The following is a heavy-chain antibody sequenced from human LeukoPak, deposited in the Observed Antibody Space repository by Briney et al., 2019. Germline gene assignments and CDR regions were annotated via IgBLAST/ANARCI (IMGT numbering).Heavy chain of an antibody. Sequence: GGSLRLSCAASGFTFSSYEMNWVRQAPGKGLEWISYISSSGNSIYYADSLKGRFSISRDNSKNTLYLQMNSLRAEDTAEYYCAKDTNYGDYEADGMDVWGQGTTVTVSS. D-gene: IGHD4-17*01. CDR3: AKDTNYGDYEADGMDV. CDR1: GFTFSSYE. CDR2: ISSSGNSI. V-gene: IGHV3-48*03. J-gene: IGHJ6*02.